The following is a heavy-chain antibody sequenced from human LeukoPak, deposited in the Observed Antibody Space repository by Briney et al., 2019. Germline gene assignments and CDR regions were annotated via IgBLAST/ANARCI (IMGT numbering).Heavy chain of an antibody. V-gene: IGHV4-59*08. CDR3: ARGKRTPAFYY. D-gene: IGHD2-2*01. CDR2: IYYSGST. J-gene: IGHJ4*02. CDR1: GGSISSYY. Sequence: SQTLSLTCTVSGGSISSYYWSWIRQPPGKGLEWIGYIYYSGSTNYNPSLKSRVTISVDTSKSQFSLKLSSVTAADTAVYYCARGKRTPAFYYWGQGTLVTVSS.